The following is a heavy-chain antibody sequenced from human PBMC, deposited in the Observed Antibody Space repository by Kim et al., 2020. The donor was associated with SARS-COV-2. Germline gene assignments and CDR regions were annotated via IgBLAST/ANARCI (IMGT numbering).Heavy chain of an antibody. V-gene: IGHV7-4-1*02. D-gene: IGHD6-13*01. Sequence: ASVKVSCKASGYTFTSYAMNWVRQAPGQGLEWMGWINPNTGNPTYAQGFTGRFVFSLDTSVSTAYLQISSLKAEDTAVYYCARDAAYSSSWPDYYYYGMDVWGQGTTVTVSS. CDR1: GYTFTSYA. J-gene: IGHJ6*02. CDR2: INPNTGNP. CDR3: ARDAAYSSSWPDYYYYGMDV.